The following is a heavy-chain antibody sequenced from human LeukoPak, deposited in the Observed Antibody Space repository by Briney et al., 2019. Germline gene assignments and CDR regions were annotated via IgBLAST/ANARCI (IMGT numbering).Heavy chain of an antibody. CDR3: AKEADFWSGYFDY. CDR1: GFTFDDYT. CDR2: ISWGGGST. V-gene: IGHV3-43*01. J-gene: IGHJ4*02. Sequence: GGSLRLSCAASGFTFDDYTMHWVRQAPGQGLEWVSLISWGGGSTYYADSVKGRFTISRDNSKNSLYLQMNSLRTEDTALYYCAKEADFWSGYFDYWGQGTLVTVSS. D-gene: IGHD3-3*01.